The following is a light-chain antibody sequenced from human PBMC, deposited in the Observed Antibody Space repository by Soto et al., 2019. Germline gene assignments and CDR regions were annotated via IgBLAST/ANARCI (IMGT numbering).Light chain of an antibody. Sequence: QSVLAQPASVSGSPGQSITISCTGTSSDVGDYNYVSWYQQHPGKATKLMIYDVSNRPSGVSNRFSGSKSGNTASLTISGLQAEDEADYYCSSYTSTSNYVFGTGTKVTVL. CDR2: DVS. V-gene: IGLV2-14*01. CDR3: SSYTSTSNYV. CDR1: SSDVGDYNY. J-gene: IGLJ1*01.